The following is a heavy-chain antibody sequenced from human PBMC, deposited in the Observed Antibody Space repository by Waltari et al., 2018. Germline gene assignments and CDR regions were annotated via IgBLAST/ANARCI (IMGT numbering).Heavy chain of an antibody. CDR1: GVSVSSSF. J-gene: IGHJ4*02. Sequence: QVHLQESGPRLAKPSETLSLTCTVSGVSVSSSFWSWIRQPAGKGLQWIGRIYLTGTTNYNPSLKSRVTISVDTSKNEVSLKLNSVTAADTAIYYCARDSSGVPLDSWGQGTQVTVSS. D-gene: IGHD6-19*01. CDR3: ARDSSGVPLDS. CDR2: IYLTGTT. V-gene: IGHV4-4*07.